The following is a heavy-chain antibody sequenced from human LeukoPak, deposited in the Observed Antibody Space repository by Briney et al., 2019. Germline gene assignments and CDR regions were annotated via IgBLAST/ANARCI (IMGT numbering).Heavy chain of an antibody. CDR1: GFTFSTYA. V-gene: IGHV3-23*01. CDR2: ISGSGGST. Sequence: PGGSLRLSCAASGFTFSTYAMSWVRLAPGKGLEWVSAISGSGGSTYYADSVKGRFTISRDNSKNALYLQMNSLRAEDTAVYYCAKDSSGWLTRDYWGQGTLVTVSS. CDR3: AKDSSGWLTRDY. J-gene: IGHJ4*02. D-gene: IGHD6-19*01.